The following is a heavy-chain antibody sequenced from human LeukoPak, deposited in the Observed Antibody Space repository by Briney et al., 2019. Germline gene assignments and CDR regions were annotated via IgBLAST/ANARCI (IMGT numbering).Heavy chain of an antibody. Sequence: SETLSLTCTVSGGSISSYYWSWIRQPPGKGLEWIGYIYYSGSTDYNPSPKSRVTISVDTSKNQFSLKLSSVTAADTAVYYCARAVGGRRDGYNYYFDYWGQGTLVTVSS. CDR2: IYYSGST. V-gene: IGHV4-59*01. J-gene: IGHJ4*02. CDR1: GGSISSYY. CDR3: ARAVGGRRDGYNYYFDY. D-gene: IGHD5-24*01.